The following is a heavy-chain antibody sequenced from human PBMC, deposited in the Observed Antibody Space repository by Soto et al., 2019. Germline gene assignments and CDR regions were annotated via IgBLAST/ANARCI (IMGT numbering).Heavy chain of an antibody. Sequence: SETLSLTCTVSGGSISSGDYYWSWIRQPPGKGLEWIGYIYYSGSTYYNPSLKSRVTISVDTSKNQFSLKLSSVTAADTAVYYCARDLRGDSSSWYYYYGMDVWGQGTTVTVSS. CDR1: GGSISSGDYY. V-gene: IGHV4-30-4*01. CDR3: ARDLRGDSSSWYYYYGMDV. D-gene: IGHD6-13*01. J-gene: IGHJ6*02. CDR2: IYYSGST.